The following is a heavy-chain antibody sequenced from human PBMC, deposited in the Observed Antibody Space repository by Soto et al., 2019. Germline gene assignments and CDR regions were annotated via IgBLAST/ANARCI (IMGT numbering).Heavy chain of an antibody. D-gene: IGHD3-10*01. CDR1: GGSISNYY. CDR3: ARDSGIWFGELSYGMDV. CDR2: IYYSGTT. Sequence: SEPLSLTCTVSGGSISNYYWSWIRQPPGKGLEWIGYIYYSGTTNYNPSLKSRLYISVDTSKNQFSLKLSSVTAADTAVYYCARDSGIWFGELSYGMDVWGQGTTVTVSS. V-gene: IGHV4-59*12. J-gene: IGHJ6*02.